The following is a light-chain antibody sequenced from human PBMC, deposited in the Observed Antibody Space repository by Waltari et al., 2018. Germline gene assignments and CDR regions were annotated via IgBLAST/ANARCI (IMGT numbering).Light chain of an antibody. CDR2: QDT. Sequence: SYDLTQSPYVSVSPGQTPRITCSGDKLEDQYANWYQQKAGQSPVLVIYQDTKRPLGIPGRFSGSSSGNTATLTISGTQSLDEADYFCQVWDTTTAVFGGGTKVTVL. CDR3: QVWDTTTAV. CDR1: KLEDQY. V-gene: IGLV3-1*01. J-gene: IGLJ3*02.